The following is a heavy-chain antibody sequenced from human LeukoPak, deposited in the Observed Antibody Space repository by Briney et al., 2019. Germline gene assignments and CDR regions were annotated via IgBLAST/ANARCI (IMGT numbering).Heavy chain of an antibody. CDR3: AKDRSIAARRTTYYFDY. CDR1: GFTFSSYA. J-gene: IGHJ4*02. CDR2: ISYDGSNK. Sequence: GGSLRLSCAASGFTFSSYAMHWVRQAPGKGLEWVAVISYDGSNKYYADSVKDRFTISRDNSKNTLYLQMNSLRAEDTAVYYCAKDRSIAARRTTYYFDYWGQGTLVTVSS. V-gene: IGHV3-30-3*01. D-gene: IGHD6-6*01.